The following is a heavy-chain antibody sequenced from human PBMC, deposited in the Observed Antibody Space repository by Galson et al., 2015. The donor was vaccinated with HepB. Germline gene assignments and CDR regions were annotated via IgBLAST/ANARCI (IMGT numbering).Heavy chain of an antibody. CDR3: ARSFHDNSEYLYYMDV. CDR1: GGSISRSGYS. V-gene: IGHV4-30-2*01. D-gene: IGHD4-11*01. Sequence: TLSLTCAVSGGSISRSGYSWTWIRQPPGKGLEWIGYIWHSGDTFYNPSLQSRVTVSLDRSKNQVSLTLTSVTAADTAVYYCARSFHDNSEYLYYMDVWGKGTTVTVSS. J-gene: IGHJ6*03. CDR2: IWHSGDT.